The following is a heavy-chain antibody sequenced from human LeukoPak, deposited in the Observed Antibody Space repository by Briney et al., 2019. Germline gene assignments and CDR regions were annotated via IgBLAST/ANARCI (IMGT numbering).Heavy chain of an antibody. CDR2: IYPGDSDT. CDR1: GYSLTSYW. V-gene: IGHV5-51*01. D-gene: IGHD6-19*01. J-gene: IGHJ5*02. CDR3: ARRVSVGFDP. Sequence: GESLKISRKGSGYSLTSYWIGWGRQMPGKGLELMGIIYPGDSDTRYSPSFQGQVTISADKSTSTAYLQWSSLKASDTAMYYCARRVSVGFDPWGQGTLVTVSS.